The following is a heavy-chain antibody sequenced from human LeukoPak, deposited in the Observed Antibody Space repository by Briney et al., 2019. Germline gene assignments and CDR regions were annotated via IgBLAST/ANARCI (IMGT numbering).Heavy chain of an antibody. CDR2: ISGSNGNT. D-gene: IGHD3-9*01. V-gene: IGHV1-18*01. CDR1: EYTFTRYG. Sequence: ASVRVSCKASEYTFTRYGMSWVRQAPGQGLEWMGWISGSNGNTNYAQKTQDRVTFTTDTSTSTAYMELRSLRSDDTAVYYCARDLTTDAFDIWGQGTMVTVSS. J-gene: IGHJ3*02. CDR3: ARDLTTDAFDI.